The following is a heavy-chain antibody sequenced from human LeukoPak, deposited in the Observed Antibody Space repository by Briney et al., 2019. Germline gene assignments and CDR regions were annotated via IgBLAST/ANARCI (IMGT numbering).Heavy chain of an antibody. Sequence: GGSLRLSCAASGFTFSDYYMSWIRQAPGKGLEWVSYISSSGSTIYYADSVKGRFTISRDNAKTSLYLQMHSLRAEDTAVSYCARVYDDSSGYYYYYYGMDVWGQGTTVTVSS. D-gene: IGHD3-22*01. CDR2: ISSSGSTI. V-gene: IGHV3-11*01. J-gene: IGHJ6*02. CDR1: GFTFSDYY. CDR3: ARVYDDSSGYYYYYYGMDV.